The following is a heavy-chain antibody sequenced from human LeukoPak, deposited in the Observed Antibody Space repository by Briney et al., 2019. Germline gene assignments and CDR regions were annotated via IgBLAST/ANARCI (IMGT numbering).Heavy chain of an antibody. J-gene: IGHJ4*02. V-gene: IGHV3-15*01. Sequence: PGGSLRLSCAVSGFTFSNTWMSWVRQAPGKGLEWVGRIKRQTDGGTIDYAAPVKGRFTISRDDSKNTLYLQMNSLKTEDTAVYYCTTAPRSDYWGQGTLVTVSS. CDR2: IKRQTDGGTI. CDR1: GFTFSNTW. CDR3: TTAPRSDY.